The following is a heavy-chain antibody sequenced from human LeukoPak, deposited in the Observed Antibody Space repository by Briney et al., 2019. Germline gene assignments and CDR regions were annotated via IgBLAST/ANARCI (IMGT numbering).Heavy chain of an antibody. Sequence: ASVKVSCKASGYTFTSYYMHWVRQAPGQGLEWMGIINPSGGSTSYAQKFQGRVTMTRDTSTSTVYMELSSLRSEDTAVYYCARGGDYCGGDCYSGFYLKDYYYYYYMDVWGKGTTVTISS. J-gene: IGHJ6*03. CDR1: GYTFTSYY. D-gene: IGHD2-21*02. CDR2: INPSGGST. V-gene: IGHV1-46*01. CDR3: ARGGDYCGGDCYSGFYLKDYYYYYYMDV.